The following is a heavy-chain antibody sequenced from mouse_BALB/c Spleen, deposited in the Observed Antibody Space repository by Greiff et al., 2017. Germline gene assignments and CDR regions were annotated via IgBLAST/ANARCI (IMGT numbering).Heavy chain of an antibody. CDR2: ILPGSGST. Sequence: VQLQQSGAELMKPGASVKISCKATGYTFSSYWIEWVKQRPGHGLEWIGEILPGSGSTNYNEKFKGKATFTADTSSNTAYMQLSSLTSEDSAVYYCARGHYYGAYFDYWGQGTTLTVSS. CDR3: ARGHYYGAYFDY. J-gene: IGHJ2*01. CDR1: GYTFSSYW. V-gene: IGHV1-9*01. D-gene: IGHD1-1*01.